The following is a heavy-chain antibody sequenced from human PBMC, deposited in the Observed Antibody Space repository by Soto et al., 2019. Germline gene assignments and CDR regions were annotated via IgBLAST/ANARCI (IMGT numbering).Heavy chain of an antibody. V-gene: IGHV4-31*03. CDR3: ARDNPGWGRRGFDL. CDR1: GDSITSGTFY. CDR2: MYYSGST. D-gene: IGHD6-19*01. Sequence: PSETLSLTCTVSGDSITSGTFYWNWIRQYPGKGLEWIGYMYYSGSTYYNPSLKSRVSISRDTSKNQFSLSLSSVTDADTAVYYCARDNPGWGRRGFDLWGQGTLVTVSS. J-gene: IGHJ5*02.